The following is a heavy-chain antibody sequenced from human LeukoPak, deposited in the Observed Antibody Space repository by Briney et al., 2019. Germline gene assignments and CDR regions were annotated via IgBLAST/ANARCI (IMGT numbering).Heavy chain of an antibody. V-gene: IGHV3-30*18. CDR1: GFTFSSYG. Sequence: GGSLRLSCAASGFTFSSYGMHWVRQAPGKGLEWVAVISYDGSNKYYADSVKGRFTISRDNSKNTLCLQMNSLRAEDTAVYYCAKDGLQLVYYYGMDVWGQGTTVTVSS. J-gene: IGHJ6*02. CDR3: AKDGLQLVYYYGMDV. D-gene: IGHD1-1*01. CDR2: ISYDGSNK.